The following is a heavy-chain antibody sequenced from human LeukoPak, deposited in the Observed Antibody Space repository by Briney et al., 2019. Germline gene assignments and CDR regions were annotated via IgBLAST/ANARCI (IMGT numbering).Heavy chain of an antibody. CDR3: AKDSSDYYFDY. CDR2: IKQDGSEK. CDR1: GFTFSNFW. D-gene: IGHD3-22*01. J-gene: IGHJ4*02. V-gene: IGHV3-7*01. Sequence: AGGSLRLSCAAAGFTFSNFWMSWVRQAPGKGLEWVANIKQDGSEKYYVDSVKGRFTISRDNSKNTLYVQMNSLRADDTAVYYCAKDSSDYYFDYWGQGTLVTVSS.